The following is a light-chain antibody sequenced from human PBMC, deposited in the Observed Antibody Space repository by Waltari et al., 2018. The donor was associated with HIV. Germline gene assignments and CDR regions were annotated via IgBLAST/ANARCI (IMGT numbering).Light chain of an antibody. CDR3: CSYIGNYTWV. CDR2: DVS. Sequence: QSALTQPRSVSGSPGQSATIARTGTPRDIGTYKWVTWYQQNPGKVPKLMIYDVSERPSGVPDRFSGSKSGNTASLTISGLQADDEADYYCCSYIGNYTWVFGGGTKLTVL. J-gene: IGLJ3*02. CDR1: PRDIGTYKW. V-gene: IGLV2-11*01.